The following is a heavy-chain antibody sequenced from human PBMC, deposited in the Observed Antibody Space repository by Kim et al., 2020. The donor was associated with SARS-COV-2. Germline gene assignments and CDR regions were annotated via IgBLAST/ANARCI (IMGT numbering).Heavy chain of an antibody. D-gene: IGHD6-6*01. Sequence: SETLSLTCTVSGGSISSSSYYWGWIRQPPGKGLEWIGSIYYSGSTYYNPSLKSRVTISVDTSKNQFSLKLSSVTAADTAVYYCARRASKTVRTWYFDYWGQGTLVTVSS. CDR1: GGSISSSSYY. V-gene: IGHV4-39*01. CDR3: ARRASKTVRTWYFDY. CDR2: IYYSGST. J-gene: IGHJ4*02.